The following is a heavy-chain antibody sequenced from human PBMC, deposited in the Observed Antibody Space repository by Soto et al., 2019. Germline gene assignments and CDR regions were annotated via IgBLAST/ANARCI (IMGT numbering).Heavy chain of an antibody. V-gene: IGHV3-13*04. D-gene: IGHD3-10*01. J-gene: IGHJ3*02. CDR2: IGTAGDT. Sequence: EVQLVESGGGLVQPGGSLRLSCAASGFTFSSYDMHWVRQATGNGLEWVSAIGTAGDTYYPGSVKGRFTISRENAKNSLYLQMNSLRAGDTAVYYCARGSTMVRGVILDAFDIWGQGTMVTVSS. CDR3: ARGSTMVRGVILDAFDI. CDR1: GFTFSSYD.